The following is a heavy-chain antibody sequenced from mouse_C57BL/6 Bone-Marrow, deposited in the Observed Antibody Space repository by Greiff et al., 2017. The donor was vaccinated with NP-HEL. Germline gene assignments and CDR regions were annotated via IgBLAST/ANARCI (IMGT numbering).Heavy chain of an antibody. CDR1: GYTFTSYW. CDR3: ASYDGYYAGFAY. D-gene: IGHD2-3*01. J-gene: IGHJ3*01. CDR2: IVPSDSYT. Sequence: QVQLQQPGAELVMPGASVKLSCKASGYTFTSYWMHWVKQRPGQGLEWIGEIVPSDSYTNYNQKFKGKSTLTVDKSSSTAYMQLSSLTSEDSAVYYCASYDGYYAGFAYWGQGTLVTVSA. V-gene: IGHV1-69*01.